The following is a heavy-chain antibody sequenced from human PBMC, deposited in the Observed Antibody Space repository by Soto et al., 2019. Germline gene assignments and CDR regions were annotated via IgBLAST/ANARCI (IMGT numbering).Heavy chain of an antibody. Sequence: QVQLVQSGAEVKKRGASVKVSCKASGYIFTSFGITWVRKAPGQGLEWMGWVSTYNGNTKYAQKLQGRVTMSTDTSTSTAYMELRSLRSDDTAVYYCTRGAGQGSGSYDWGQGTLVTVSS. J-gene: IGHJ4*02. CDR2: VSTYNGNT. V-gene: IGHV1-18*01. CDR1: GYIFTSFG. CDR3: TRGAGQGSGSYD. D-gene: IGHD3-10*01.